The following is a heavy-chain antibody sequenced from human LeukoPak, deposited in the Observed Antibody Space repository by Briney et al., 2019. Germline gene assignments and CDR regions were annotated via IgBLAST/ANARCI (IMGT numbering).Heavy chain of an antibody. CDR2: INPSGGST. Sequence: ASVKVSCKASGYTFTSHYMHWVRQAPGQGLEWMGIINPSGGSTSYAQKFQGRVTMTRDMSTSTVYMELSSLRSEDTAVYYCARDLGKITMVRGVTPTQNWFDPWGQGTLVTVSS. CDR1: GYTFTSHY. J-gene: IGHJ5*02. D-gene: IGHD3-10*01. CDR3: ARDLGKITMVRGVTPTQNWFDP. V-gene: IGHV1-46*01.